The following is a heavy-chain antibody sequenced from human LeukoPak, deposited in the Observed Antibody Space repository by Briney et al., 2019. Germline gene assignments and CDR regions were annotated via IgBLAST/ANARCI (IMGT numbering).Heavy chain of an antibody. CDR1: GFTFRSYG. J-gene: IGHJ4*02. CDR2: ISSDGSSK. D-gene: IGHD6-19*01. Sequence: PGGPLRLSGAASGFTFRSYGMPWVRKAPGKGLKGVAVISSDGSSKNYADSMKGQFTISRDNSKNTLFLQMNNLRAEDTAVYYCARDSPRLSGWLGHFDYWGQGTLVTVSS. CDR3: ARDSPRLSGWLGHFDY. V-gene: IGHV3-30*03.